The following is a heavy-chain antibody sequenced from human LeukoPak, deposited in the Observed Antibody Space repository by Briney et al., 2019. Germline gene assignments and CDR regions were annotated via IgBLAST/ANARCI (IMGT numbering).Heavy chain of an antibody. Sequence: GASVKVSCKASGGTFSSYAISWVRQAPGQGLEWMGGIIPIFGTANYAQKFQGRVTITADESTSTAYMELSSLRSEDTAVYYCARFIRCSSTSCATAHAFDIWGQGTMVTVSS. CDR1: GGTFSSYA. CDR3: ARFIRCSSTSCATAHAFDI. V-gene: IGHV1-69*13. CDR2: IIPIFGTA. J-gene: IGHJ3*02. D-gene: IGHD2-2*01.